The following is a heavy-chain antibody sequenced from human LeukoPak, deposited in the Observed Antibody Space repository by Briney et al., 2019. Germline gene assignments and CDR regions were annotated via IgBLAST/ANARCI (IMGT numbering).Heavy chain of an antibody. D-gene: IGHD5-24*01. Sequence: GGSLRLSCAASGITFSSYWMSWVRQAPRKGLEWVANINQDGSEKNCVDSVKGRFTISRDNAKNSLYLQMNSLRAEDTAVYYCAGGDGHNYHFDYWGQGALVTVSS. CDR1: GITFSSYW. V-gene: IGHV3-7*05. CDR2: INQDGSEK. CDR3: AGGDGHNYHFDY. J-gene: IGHJ4*02.